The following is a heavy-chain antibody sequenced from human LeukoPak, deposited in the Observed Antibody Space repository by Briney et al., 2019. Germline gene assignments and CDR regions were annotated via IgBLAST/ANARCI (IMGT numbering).Heavy chain of an antibody. CDR1: GGSISSYY. V-gene: IGHV4-4*07. CDR3: ARGGEVVVPAAFFDY. Sequence: SETLSLTRTVSGGSISSYYWSWIRQPAGKGLEWIGRIYTSGSTNYNPSLKSRVTMSVDTSKNQFSLKLSSVTAADTAVYYCARGGEVVVPAAFFDYWGQGTLVTVSS. CDR2: IYTSGST. D-gene: IGHD2-2*01. J-gene: IGHJ4*02.